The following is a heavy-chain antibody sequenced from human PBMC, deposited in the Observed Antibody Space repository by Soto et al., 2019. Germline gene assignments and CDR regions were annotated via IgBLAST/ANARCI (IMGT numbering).Heavy chain of an antibody. CDR3: ARVRTYYYSSGSLDY. CDR2: INPNSGDT. CDR1: GYTFTGYF. D-gene: IGHD3-22*01. J-gene: IGHJ4*02. V-gene: IGHV1-2*02. Sequence: QVQLVQSGAEVKKPGASVKVSCKAAGYTFTGYFIHWVRQAPGQGLEWMGWINPNSGDTNYAQKFQGRVTMTRDMSISTAYMELRGLTSDDTAVYYCARVRTYYYSSGSLDYWGQGTLVTVSS.